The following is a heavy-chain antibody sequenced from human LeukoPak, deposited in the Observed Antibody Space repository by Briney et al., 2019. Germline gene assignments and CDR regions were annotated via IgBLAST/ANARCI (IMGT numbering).Heavy chain of an antibody. Sequence: PGGSLRLSCAATGFTFSSYSMNWVRQAPGKGLEWVSSISSSSSYIYYADSVKGRFTISRDNAKNSLYLQMNSLRAEDTAVYYCARDLGGSWLSAEYFQHWGQGTLVTVSS. CDR3: ARDLGGSWLSAEYFQH. J-gene: IGHJ1*01. CDR1: GFTFSSYS. D-gene: IGHD6-13*01. V-gene: IGHV3-21*01. CDR2: ISSSSSYI.